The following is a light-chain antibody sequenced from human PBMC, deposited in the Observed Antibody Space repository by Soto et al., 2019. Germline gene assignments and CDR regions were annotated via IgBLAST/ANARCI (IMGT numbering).Light chain of an antibody. CDR1: QTVSSN. Sequence: EIVLTQAPISLSVSPGERGTLSCRASQTVSSNLVWYQQKRGQPPRLLMSGVSTRAIGIPARFRGSGSGTEFTLTISSLQSEDFAVYYCQQYNDWPPEVTFGGGTKVEIK. V-gene: IGKV3D-15*01. CDR2: GVS. CDR3: QQYNDWPPEVT. J-gene: IGKJ4*01.